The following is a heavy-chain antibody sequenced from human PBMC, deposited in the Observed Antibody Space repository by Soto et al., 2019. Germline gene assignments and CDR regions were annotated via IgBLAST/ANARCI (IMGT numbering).Heavy chain of an antibody. CDR3: KRQGSYCMGV. J-gene: IGHJ6*03. CDR2: IDYNGGT. V-gene: IGHV4-4*02. Sequence: QVQLQESGPGLVKPSETLSLTCAVSSDSVTSGWWSWVRQPPGKGMEWIGQIDYNGGTKYNPSLTIRVTISLYKSKTQLSLKVSSVTAADTAVYDCKRQGSYCMGVWGKGTTVTVSS. CDR1: SDSVTSGW.